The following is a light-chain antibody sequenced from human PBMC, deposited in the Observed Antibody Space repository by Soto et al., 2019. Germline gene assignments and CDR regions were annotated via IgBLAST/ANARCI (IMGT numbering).Light chain of an antibody. V-gene: IGKV1-5*03. J-gene: IGKJ1*01. Sequence: DIQMTQSPSTLSASVGDRVTITCRASQCIGNWLAWYQQKPGKAPKLLIYRASNLENGATSRFSDSGSGTEFTLTISSLQRDDFATYYCQQYETYSGTFGHGTKVA. CDR3: QQYETYSGT. CDR2: RAS. CDR1: QCIGNW.